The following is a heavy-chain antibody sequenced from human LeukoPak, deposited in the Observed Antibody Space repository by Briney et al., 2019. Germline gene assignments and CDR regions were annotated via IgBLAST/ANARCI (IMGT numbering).Heavy chain of an antibody. J-gene: IGHJ4*02. CDR3: AVRGDYCSGGSCSHFDY. CDR2: IYPGDSDT. V-gene: IGHV5-51*01. D-gene: IGHD2-15*01. CDR1: GYSFTNYW. Sequence: GESLKISCKGSGYSFTNYWIGWVRQMPGKGLEWMGIIYPGDSDTRYSPSFQGQVTISADKSISTAYPQWSSLKASDTAMYYCAVRGDYCSGGSCSHFDYWGQGTLVTVSS.